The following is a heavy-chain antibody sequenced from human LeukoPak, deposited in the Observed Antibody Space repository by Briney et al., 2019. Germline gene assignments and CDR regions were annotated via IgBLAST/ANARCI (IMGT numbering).Heavy chain of an antibody. J-gene: IGHJ5*02. CDR1: GFTFSSYG. V-gene: IGHV3-30*03. Sequence: GGSLRLSCAASGFTFSSYGMHWVRQAPGKGLEWVAVISFDGTNKFYADSVKGRFTISRDNSKKTVYLQMNSLRAEDAAVYYCARGGGYCSGGSCYSINWFDPWGQGTLVTVSS. CDR2: ISFDGTNK. D-gene: IGHD2-15*01. CDR3: ARGGGYCSGGSCYSINWFDP.